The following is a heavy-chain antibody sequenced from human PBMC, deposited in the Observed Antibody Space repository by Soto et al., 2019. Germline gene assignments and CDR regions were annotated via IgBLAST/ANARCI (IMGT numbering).Heavy chain of an antibody. CDR1: GFTVSSNY. CDR3: ARDSNGDYSMDY. V-gene: IGHV3-66*01. J-gene: IGHJ4*02. D-gene: IGHD4-17*01. Sequence: EVQLVESGGGLVQPGGSLRLSCAASGFTVSSNYMSWVRQAPGKGLEWVSVIYSGGRTYYADSVKGRFTISRDNSKNTLYLQMNSLRAEDTAVYYCARDSNGDYSMDYWGQGTLVTVSS. CDR2: IYSGGRT.